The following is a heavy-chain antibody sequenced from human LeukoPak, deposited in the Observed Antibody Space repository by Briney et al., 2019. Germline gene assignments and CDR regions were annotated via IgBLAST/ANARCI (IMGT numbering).Heavy chain of an antibody. CDR2: INHSGST. J-gene: IGHJ4*02. CDR3: ARATYCSGDSCYSGIFDY. CDR1: GGSFSGYY. D-gene: IGHD2-15*01. V-gene: IGHV4-34*01. Sequence: SETLSLTCAVYGGSFSGYYWSWIRQPPGKGLEWIGEINHSGSTNYNPSLKSRVTISVDTSKNQFSLKLSSVTAADTAVYYCARATYCSGDSCYSGIFDYWGQGTLVIVSS.